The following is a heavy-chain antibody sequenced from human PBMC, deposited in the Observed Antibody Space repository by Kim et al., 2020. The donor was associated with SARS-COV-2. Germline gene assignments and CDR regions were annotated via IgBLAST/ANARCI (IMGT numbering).Heavy chain of an antibody. CDR3: ARDGYLYGYYFDY. D-gene: IGHD5-18*01. Sequence: YEQKLQGRVTTTPATATSTAYMELRSLRSDDTAIYYCARDGYLYGYYFDYWGQGTLVTVSS. J-gene: IGHJ4*02. V-gene: IGHV1-18*01.